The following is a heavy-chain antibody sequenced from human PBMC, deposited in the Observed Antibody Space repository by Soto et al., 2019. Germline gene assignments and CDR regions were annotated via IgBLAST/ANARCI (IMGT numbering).Heavy chain of an antibody. J-gene: IGHJ4*02. V-gene: IGHV3-74*01. CDR3: ATGGYSYGWGY. CDR2: VSPDGSSS. D-gene: IGHD5-18*01. Sequence: EVQLVESGGGSVQPGGSLRLSCVGSGITFSNYWMHWVRQVPGKGPVWVSRVSPDGSSSSYADFVTGRFIVSRDNAKNVAYLQVNSLRADDTGVYYCATGGYSYGWGYWGQGTLVTVSS. CDR1: GITFSNYW.